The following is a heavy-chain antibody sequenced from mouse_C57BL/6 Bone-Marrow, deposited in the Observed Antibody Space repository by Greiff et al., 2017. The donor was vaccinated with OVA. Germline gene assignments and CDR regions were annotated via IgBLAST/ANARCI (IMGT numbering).Heavy chain of an antibody. D-gene: IGHD1-1*01. J-gene: IGHJ2*01. CDR2: IDPSDSYT. Sequence: QVQLHQPGAELVKPGASVKLSCKASGYTFTSYWMQWVKQRPGQGLEWIGEIDPSDSYTNYNQKFKGKATLTVDTSSSTAYMQLSSLTSEDSAVYYCARFDYYGSSSFDYWGQGTTLTVSS. V-gene: IGHV1-50*01. CDR1: GYTFTSYW. CDR3: ARFDYYGSSSFDY.